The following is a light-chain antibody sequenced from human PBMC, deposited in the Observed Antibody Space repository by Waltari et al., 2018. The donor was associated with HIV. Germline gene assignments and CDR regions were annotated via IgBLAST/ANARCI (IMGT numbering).Light chain of an antibody. CDR2: SDK. CDR3: AAWDDRLHGWV. CDR1: SSNIETNT. V-gene: IGLV1-44*01. Sequence: QSVLTQSPSASGTPGQRVTIFCSGTSSNIETNTLNWYQHIPGTAPKLLIYSDKQRPSGVPDRFSASKSGTSGSLAISGLQSGDEAAYYCAAWDDRLHGWVFGGGTKLTVL. J-gene: IGLJ3*02.